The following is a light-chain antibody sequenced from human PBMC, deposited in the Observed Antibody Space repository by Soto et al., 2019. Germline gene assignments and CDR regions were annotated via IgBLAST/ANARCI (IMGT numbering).Light chain of an antibody. CDR1: QSVSSSY. CDR2: GAS. V-gene: IGKV3-20*01. J-gene: IGKJ2*01. Sequence: EIVLTQSPGTLSLSPGERATLSCRASQSVSSSYLAWYQQKPGQAPRLLIYGASSRATGLPDRFSGSESGTDFTLTISRLEPEDFAVYYCQQYCSSPYTFGQGTKLEIK. CDR3: QQYCSSPYT.